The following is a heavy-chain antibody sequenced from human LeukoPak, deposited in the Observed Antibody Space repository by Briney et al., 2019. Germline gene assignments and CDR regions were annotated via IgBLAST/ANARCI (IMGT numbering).Heavy chain of an antibody. D-gene: IGHD2-15*01. CDR2: ISSSGSGDNT. CDR1: GVTLSTYA. V-gene: IGHV3-23*01. CDR3: AKQLGYCSDGSCYFPY. Sequence: GGSLRLSCAASGVTLSTYAMSWARQAPGKGLEWVSGISSSGSGDNTYYADSVKGRFTISRDNSKSTLCLQMNSLRAEDTAVYYCAKQLGYCSDGSCYFPYWGQGTLVTVSS. J-gene: IGHJ4*02.